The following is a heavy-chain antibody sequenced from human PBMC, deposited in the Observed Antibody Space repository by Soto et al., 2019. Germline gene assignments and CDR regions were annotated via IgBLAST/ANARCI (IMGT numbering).Heavy chain of an antibody. J-gene: IGHJ6*02. CDR1: GYTFTGYY. Sequence: AASVKVSCKASGYTFTGYYMHWVRQAPGQGLEWMGWINPNSGGTNYAQKFQGRVTMTRDTSISTAYMELSRLRSDDTAVYYCATHSFSYYYGMDVWGQGTTVTVSS. V-gene: IGHV1-2*02. D-gene: IGHD4-4*01. CDR3: ATHSFSYYYGMDV. CDR2: INPNSGGT.